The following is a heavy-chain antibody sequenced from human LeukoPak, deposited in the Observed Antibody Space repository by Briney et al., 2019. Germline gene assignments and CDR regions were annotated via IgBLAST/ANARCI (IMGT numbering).Heavy chain of an antibody. Sequence: ASVKVSCKTSGYTFTNYGITWVRQAPGQGLEWVVWISANNGETNYAQKVQGRVTVTTDTSTSTAYMELRSLRSDDTAVYYCARAPPRVTAAGYDYWGQGTLVTVSP. CDR2: ISANNGET. V-gene: IGHV1-18*01. CDR1: GYTFTNYG. J-gene: IGHJ4*02. CDR3: ARAPPRVTAAGYDY. D-gene: IGHD6-13*01.